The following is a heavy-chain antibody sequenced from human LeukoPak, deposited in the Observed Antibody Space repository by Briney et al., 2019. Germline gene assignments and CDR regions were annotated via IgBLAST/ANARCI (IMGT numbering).Heavy chain of an antibody. Sequence: PGRSLRLSCAASGFTFSSYAMHWVRQAQGKGLEWVAVISYDGSNKYYADSVKGRFTISRDNSKNTLYLQMNSLRAEDTAVYYCARAAGGYYYFLVAYWGQGTLVAVSS. CDR2: ISYDGSNK. V-gene: IGHV3-30-3*01. J-gene: IGHJ4*02. CDR3: ARAAGGYYYFLVAY. CDR1: GFTFSSYA. D-gene: IGHD3-22*01.